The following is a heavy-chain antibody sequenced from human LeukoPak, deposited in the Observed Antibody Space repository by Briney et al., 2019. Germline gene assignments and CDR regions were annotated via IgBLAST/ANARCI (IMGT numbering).Heavy chain of an antibody. Sequence: GGSLRLSCAASGFTFSTFWMNWVRQAPGKGLEWVANIKQDGSVKHYLDSVKGRFTISRDNAKNSLYLQMNSLRAEDTAVYYCASYSSSRGDIEYWGQGTLVTVSS. CDR1: GFTFSTFW. J-gene: IGHJ4*02. D-gene: IGHD3-10*01. CDR3: ASYSSSRGDIEY. V-gene: IGHV3-7*02. CDR2: IKQDGSVK.